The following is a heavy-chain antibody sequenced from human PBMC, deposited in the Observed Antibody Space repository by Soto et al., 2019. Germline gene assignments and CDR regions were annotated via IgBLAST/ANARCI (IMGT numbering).Heavy chain of an antibody. Sequence: EVQLVESGGDLVQPGGSLRLSCAASGFTVSSTYMSWVRQAPGKGLEWISIIYSAGNTYYADSVKGRFTISRDNSKNTLYLQMNSLGAEYTAVYYCARDFVVGGPTINYYYGMDVWGQGTTVTVSS. D-gene: IGHD1-26*01. V-gene: IGHV3-66*01. J-gene: IGHJ6*02. CDR3: ARDFVVGGPTINYYYGMDV. CDR1: GFTVSSTY. CDR2: IYSAGNT.